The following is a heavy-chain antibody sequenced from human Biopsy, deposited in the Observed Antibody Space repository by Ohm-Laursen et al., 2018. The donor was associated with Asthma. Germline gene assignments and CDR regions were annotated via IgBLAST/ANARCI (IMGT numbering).Heavy chain of an antibody. J-gene: IGHJ4*02. CDR2: IYSGGTS. CDR3: ARGDSSNWSHYYFDY. CDR1: GFAVSRDH. Sequence: GSLRLSCTAPGFAVSRDHMFWVRQAPGKGLEWVSVIYSGGTSHTADSVRGRFTISRDYSKNTLYLQMHSLRAGDTAVYYCARGDSSNWSHYYFDYWGQGTLVTVSS. V-gene: IGHV3-53*01. D-gene: IGHD3-22*01.